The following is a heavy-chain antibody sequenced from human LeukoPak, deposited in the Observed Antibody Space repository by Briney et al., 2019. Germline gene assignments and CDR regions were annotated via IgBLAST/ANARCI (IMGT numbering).Heavy chain of an antibody. Sequence: SETLSLTCAVSGYSISSGYYWGWIRQPPGKGLEWIGSIYHSGSTYYNPSLKSRVTISVDTSKNQFSLKLSSVTAADTAVYYCARDNWNYRSNWGQGTLATVSS. CDR3: ARDNWNYRSN. D-gene: IGHD1-7*01. CDR2: IYHSGST. CDR1: GYSISSGYY. J-gene: IGHJ4*02. V-gene: IGHV4-38-2*01.